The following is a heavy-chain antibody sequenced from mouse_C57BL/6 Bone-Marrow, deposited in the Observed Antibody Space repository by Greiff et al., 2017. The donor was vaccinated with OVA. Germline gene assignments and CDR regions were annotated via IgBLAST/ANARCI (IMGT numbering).Heavy chain of an antibody. CDR1: GFTFSSYG. CDR3: ARHYYGSSPAWFAY. V-gene: IGHV5-6*01. Sequence: EVKVVESGGDLVKPGGSLKLSCAASGFTFSSYGMSWVRQTPDKRLEWVATISSGGSYTYYPDSVKGRFTISRDNAKNTLYLQMSSLKSEDTAMYYCARHYYGSSPAWFAYWGQGTLVTVSA. D-gene: IGHD1-1*01. CDR2: ISSGGSYT. J-gene: IGHJ3*01.